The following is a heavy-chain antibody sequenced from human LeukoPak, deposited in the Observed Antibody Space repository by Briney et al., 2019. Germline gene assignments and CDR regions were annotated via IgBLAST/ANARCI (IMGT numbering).Heavy chain of an antibody. CDR1: GYTFTSYG. D-gene: IGHD3-9*01. J-gene: IGHJ6*03. Sequence: GASVKVSCKASGYTFTSYGISWVRQAPGQGLEWMGWISAYNGNTNYAQKLQGRVTMTTDTSTSTAYMELRSLRSDDTAVYYCARDLGIRYFDWLDYYYYYMDVWGKGTTVTISS. V-gene: IGHV1-18*01. CDR2: ISAYNGNT. CDR3: ARDLGIRYFDWLDYYYYYMDV.